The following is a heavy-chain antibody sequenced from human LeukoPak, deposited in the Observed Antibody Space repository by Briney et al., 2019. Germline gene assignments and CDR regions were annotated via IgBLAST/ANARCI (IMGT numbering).Heavy chain of an antibody. CDR1: GFTVSGNY. V-gene: IGHV3-66*01. CDR2: IYSGDIT. J-gene: IGHJ5*02. D-gene: IGHD1-26*01. CDR3: ARNFQYSGSYSSGWFDP. Sequence: GSLRLSCAASGFTVSGNYMSWVRQAPGKGLEWVSVIYSGDITYYADSVKGRFTISRDNSKNTLYLQMNSLRAEDTAVYYCARNFQYSGSYSSGWFDPWGQGTLVTVSS.